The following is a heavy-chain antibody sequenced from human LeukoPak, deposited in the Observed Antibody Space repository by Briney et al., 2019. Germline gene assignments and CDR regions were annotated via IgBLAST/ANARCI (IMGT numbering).Heavy chain of an antibody. D-gene: IGHD3-10*01. V-gene: IGHV4-34*01. CDR3: ARISGGVYYYYYYGMDV. CDR2: INHSGST. CDR1: GGSFSGYY. J-gene: IGHJ6*02. Sequence: PTETLSLTCAVYGGSFSGYYWSWIRQPPGKGLEWIGEINHSGSTNYNPSLKSRVTISVDTSKIQFSLKLSSVTAADTAVYYCARISGGVYYYYYYGMDVWGQGTTVTVSS.